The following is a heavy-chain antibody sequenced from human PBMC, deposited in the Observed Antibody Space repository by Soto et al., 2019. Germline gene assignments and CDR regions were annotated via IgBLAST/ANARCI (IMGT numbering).Heavy chain of an antibody. D-gene: IGHD1-20*01. Sequence: GGSLRLSGAASGFTFSSYGMHWVRQAPGKGLEWAAFIWYDGSNKYYADSVKVRFTISRDNSKNTLYLQMNSLRAEDTAVYYCARYRVTGDLVDAFDIWGQGTMVTVSS. V-gene: IGHV3-33*01. CDR1: GFTFSSYG. CDR2: IWYDGSNK. CDR3: ARYRVTGDLVDAFDI. J-gene: IGHJ3*02.